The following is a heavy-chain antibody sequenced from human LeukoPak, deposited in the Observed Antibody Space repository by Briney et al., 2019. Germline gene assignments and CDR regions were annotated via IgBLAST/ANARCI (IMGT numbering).Heavy chain of an antibody. D-gene: IGHD6-13*01. CDR3: AREAAAGPRPGLAFDI. Sequence: PSETLSLTCTVSGGSISSGGYYWSWIRQHPGKGLEWIGYIYYSGSTYYNPSLKSRVTISVDTSKNQFSLKLSSVTAADTAVYYCAREAAAGPRPGLAFDIWGQGTMVTVSS. V-gene: IGHV4-31*03. CDR2: IYYSGST. CDR1: GGSISSGGYY. J-gene: IGHJ3*02.